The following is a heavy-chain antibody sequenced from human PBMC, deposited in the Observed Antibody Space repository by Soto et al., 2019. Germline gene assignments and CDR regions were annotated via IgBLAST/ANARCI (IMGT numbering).Heavy chain of an antibody. CDR3: ARGGAHTAMANEY. CDR1: GFTFNKFG. Sequence: QVHLVESGGGVVQPGGSLRLSCTASGFTFNKFGMHWVRQTPGKGLEWVAAVSYDGNHDFYADSVRGRLIISTDNSKNTLYLQLNTLKPDDSAVYYCARGGAHTAMANEYWGQGALVTVSS. V-gene: IGHV3-33*08. D-gene: IGHD5-18*01. CDR2: VSYDGNHD. J-gene: IGHJ4*02.